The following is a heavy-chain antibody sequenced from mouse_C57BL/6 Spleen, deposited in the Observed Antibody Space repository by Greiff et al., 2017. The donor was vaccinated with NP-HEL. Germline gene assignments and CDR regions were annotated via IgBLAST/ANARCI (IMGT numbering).Heavy chain of an antibody. D-gene: IGHD1-1*01. J-gene: IGHJ3*01. CDR1: GYTFTEYT. CDR3: ERHEDDYGSSPAWVAY. Sequence: LQESGAELVKPGASVKLSCKASGYTFTEYTIHWVKQRSGQGLEWIGWFYPGSGSIKYNEKFKDKATLTADKSSSTVYMELSRVRSEDSAVYFWERHEDDYGSSPAWVAYWGQGTLVTVSA. CDR2: FYPGSGSI. V-gene: IGHV1-62-2*01.